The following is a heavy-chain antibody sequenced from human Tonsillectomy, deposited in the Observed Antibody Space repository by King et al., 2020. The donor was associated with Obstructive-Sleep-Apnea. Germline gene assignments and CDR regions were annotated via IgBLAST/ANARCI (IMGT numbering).Heavy chain of an antibody. J-gene: IGHJ5*02. CDR3: AHISPPETGSFTNWFDP. Sequence: ITLKESGPTLVKPTQTLTLTCTLSGFSLSTTGVGVGWIRQPPGKALEWLALIYWDGDRRYSTSLKSRLIITKDTSKNQVVLTMTNMDPVDTATYYCAHISPPETGSFTNWFDPWGQGTLVTVSS. D-gene: IGHD3-9*01. CDR1: GFSLSTTGVG. CDR2: IYWDGDR. V-gene: IGHV2-5*02.